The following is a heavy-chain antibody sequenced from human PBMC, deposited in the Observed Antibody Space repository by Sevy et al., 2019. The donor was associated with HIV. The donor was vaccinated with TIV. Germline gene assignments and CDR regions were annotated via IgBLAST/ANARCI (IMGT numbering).Heavy chain of an antibody. CDR3: ARDGARYYGSGSYLPFDY. V-gene: IGHV1-18*01. J-gene: IGHJ4*02. Sequence: ASVKVSCKASGYTFTSYGISWVRQAPGQGLEWMGWISAYNGNTDYAQKLKGRVTMTTDTSTSTAYMELRSLRSDDTAVYYCARDGARYYGSGSYLPFDYWGQGTLVTVSS. D-gene: IGHD3-10*01. CDR1: GYTFTSYG. CDR2: ISAYNGNT.